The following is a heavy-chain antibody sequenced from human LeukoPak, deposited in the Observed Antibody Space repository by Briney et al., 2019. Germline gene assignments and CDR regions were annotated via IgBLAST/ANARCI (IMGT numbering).Heavy chain of an antibody. D-gene: IGHD6-13*01. CDR3: AREPYSSSWNNWFDP. J-gene: IGHJ5*02. V-gene: IGHV4-4*07. CDR1: GGSISSYY. CDR2: IYTSGST. Sequence: SETLSLTCTVSGGSISSYYWSWVRQPAGKGLEWIGRIYTSGSTNYNPSLKSRVTMSVDTSKNQFSLKLTSVTAADTAVYYCAREPYSSSWNNWFDPWGQGTLVTVSS.